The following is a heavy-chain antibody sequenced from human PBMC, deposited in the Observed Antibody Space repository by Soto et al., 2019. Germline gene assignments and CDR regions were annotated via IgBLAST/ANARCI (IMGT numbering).Heavy chain of an antibody. CDR2: IIPMFGTT. D-gene: IGHD2-21*02. CDR1: GGTFSSHA. V-gene: IGHV1-69*01. Sequence: QVQLVQSGAEVKKPGSSVKVSCKTSGGTFSSHALTWLRQAPGQGLEWMGGIIPMFGTTYTSQKFQGRVAISAAETTSTLELSSLRSEDTAVYFCARCDVCYPGGDDAFDLWGQGTTGIVSS. J-gene: IGHJ3*01. CDR3: ARCDVCYPGGDDAFDL.